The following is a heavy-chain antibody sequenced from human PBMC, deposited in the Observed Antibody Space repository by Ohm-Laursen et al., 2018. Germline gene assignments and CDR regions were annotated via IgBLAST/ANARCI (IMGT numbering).Heavy chain of an antibody. CDR1: GDSVSSNSGS. J-gene: IGHJ4*02. V-gene: IGHV6-1*01. CDR2: TYSRSKWFY. CDR3: ATAKGRTSATYFFDS. Sequence: QTLSLTCAISGDSVSSNSGSWNWIRQSPSRGLEWLGRTYSRSKWFYEYAVSVKSRITINPDTSKNQFSLQLSSVTLEDTAVYYCATAKGRTSATYFFDSWGQGTLVTVSS.